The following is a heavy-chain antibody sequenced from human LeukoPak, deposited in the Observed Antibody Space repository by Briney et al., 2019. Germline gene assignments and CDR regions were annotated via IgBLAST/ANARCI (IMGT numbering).Heavy chain of an antibody. D-gene: IGHD1-26*01. CDR2: ISYDGSDA. Sequence: PGGSLRLSCAASGFTFNNYGMHWVRQAPGKGLEWVALISYDGSDAYYADSVKGRFTISRDNSKNTLFLQMISLRPEDTAVYYCAKSHANSGTYHSFFDYWGQGTLVTVSS. CDR3: AKSHANSGTYHSFFDY. V-gene: IGHV3-30*18. CDR1: GFTFNNYG. J-gene: IGHJ4*02.